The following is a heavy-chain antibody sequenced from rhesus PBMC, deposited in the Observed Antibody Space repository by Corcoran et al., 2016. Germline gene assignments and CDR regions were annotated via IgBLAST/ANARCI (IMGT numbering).Heavy chain of an antibody. CDR1: GYYIRSGYG. CDR3: ATDRDYHFAY. Sequence: QVQLQESGPGLVKPSETLSLTCAVSGYYIRSGYGLGWIRQPPGKGLEWIGQTNGGSGSSYYNPSLKIRVTVSKDTSKNQFSLKLSSVTAADTAMYYCATDRDYHFAYWGQGVLVTVSS. J-gene: IGHJ4*01. CDR2: TNGGSGSS. D-gene: IGHD4-11*01. V-gene: IGHV4-127*01.